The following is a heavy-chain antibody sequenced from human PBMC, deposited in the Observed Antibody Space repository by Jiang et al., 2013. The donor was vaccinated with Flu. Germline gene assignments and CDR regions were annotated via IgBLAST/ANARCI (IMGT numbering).Heavy chain of an antibody. D-gene: IGHD3-22*01. J-gene: IGHJ4*02. CDR2: IIPILGIA. CDR3: AREMRRYDSKPWPFAY. CDR1: DTPSLAML. V-gene: IGHV1-69*04. Sequence: GAEVKKPGGLSERFPARLLDTPSLAMLCIGCARPPDKGLEWMGRIIPILGIANYAQKFQGRVTITADKSTSTAYMELSSLRSEDTAVYYCAREMRRYDSKPWPFAYWGQGTLVTVSS.